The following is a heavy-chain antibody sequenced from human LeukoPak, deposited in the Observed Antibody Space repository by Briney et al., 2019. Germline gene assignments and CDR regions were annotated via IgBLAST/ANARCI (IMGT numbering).Heavy chain of an antibody. D-gene: IGHD3-3*01. CDR1: GFTFSSYG. V-gene: IGHV3-30*02. Sequence: GGSLRLSCAASGFTFSSYGMHWVRQAPGKGLEWVAFIRYDGSNKYYADSVKGRFTISRDNSKNTLYLQMNSLRAEDKAVYYCAKDVFHAVPPHFDYWGQGTLVTVSS. J-gene: IGHJ4*02. CDR2: IRYDGSNK. CDR3: AKDVFHAVPPHFDY.